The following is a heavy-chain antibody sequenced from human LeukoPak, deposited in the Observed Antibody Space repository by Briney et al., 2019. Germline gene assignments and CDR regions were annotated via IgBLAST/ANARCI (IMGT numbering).Heavy chain of an antibody. Sequence: SETLSLTCAVYGGSFSGYYWSWIRQPPGKGLEWIGEINHSGSTNYNPSLKSRVTISVDTSKNQFSLKLSSVTAADTAVYYCARVHSLADYYYYGMDVWGQGSTVTVSS. CDR1: GGSFSGYY. J-gene: IGHJ6*02. CDR2: INHSGST. V-gene: IGHV4-34*01. CDR3: ARVHSLADYYYYGMDV. D-gene: IGHD3-3*02.